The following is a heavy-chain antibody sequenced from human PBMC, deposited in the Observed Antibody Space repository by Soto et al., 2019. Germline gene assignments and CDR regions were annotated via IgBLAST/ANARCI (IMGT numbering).Heavy chain of an antibody. CDR2: IYTGEST. Sequence: EVQLVESGGGLVQPGGSLRLSCAASGFTVSSKYMRWVRQAPGKGLEWVSVIYTGESTYYAGSVKGRFTISRDNSKNTLYLQMNGLRGDDKAVYYGGRAPWDYWGQGTLVTVSS. CDR3: GRAPWDY. J-gene: IGHJ4*02. CDR1: GFTVSSKY. V-gene: IGHV3-66*01.